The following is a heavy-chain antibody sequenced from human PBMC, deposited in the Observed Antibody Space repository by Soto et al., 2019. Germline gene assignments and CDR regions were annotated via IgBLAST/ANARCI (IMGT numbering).Heavy chain of an antibody. V-gene: IGHV3-23*01. CDR3: AKGLRRLLRTQYYYGLDA. D-gene: IGHD3-10*01. CDR1: GFTFSPYA. Sequence: GGSLRLSCAASGFTFSPYAMSWVRQAPGKGLEWVSSISGSGGSTHYADSVKGRFTVSRDNSKRALSLQMSSLREEDTATYYCAKGLRRLLRTQYYYGLDAWGRGTTVTVSS. J-gene: IGHJ6*02. CDR2: ISGSGGST.